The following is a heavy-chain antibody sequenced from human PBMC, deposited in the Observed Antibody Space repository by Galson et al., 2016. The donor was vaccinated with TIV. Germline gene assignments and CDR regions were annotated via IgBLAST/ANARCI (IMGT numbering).Heavy chain of an antibody. Sequence: SVKVSCKASGYTLIGYYIHWLRQAPGQGLEWMGWINPNSGGTDYAQKFQGRVTMTRDTSITTAYMELSSLRSDDTALYYCARQITLGGVIVIGNGVDVWGQGTTVTVSS. CDR3: ARQITLGGVIVIGNGVDV. V-gene: IGHV1-2*02. D-gene: IGHD3-16*02. CDR1: GYTLIGYY. CDR2: INPNSGGT. J-gene: IGHJ6*02.